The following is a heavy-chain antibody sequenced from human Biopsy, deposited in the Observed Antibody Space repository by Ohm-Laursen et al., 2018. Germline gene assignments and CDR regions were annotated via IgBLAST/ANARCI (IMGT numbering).Heavy chain of an antibody. D-gene: IGHD3-3*01. V-gene: IGHV4-39*01. Sequence: SQTLSLTCSVSGGSISSRNHYWGWLRQPPGKGLEWIGHVYYSGSTFYNSSLESRVTVSVDTSKNQFHLRLTSMSASDTAVYYCARHSLDDFWSGAHYYFDYWGLGTLVTVPS. CDR3: ARHSLDDFWSGAHYYFDY. J-gene: IGHJ4*02. CDR1: GGSISSRNHY. CDR2: VYYSGST.